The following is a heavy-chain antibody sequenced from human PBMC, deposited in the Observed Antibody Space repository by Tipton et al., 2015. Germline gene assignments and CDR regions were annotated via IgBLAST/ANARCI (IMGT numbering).Heavy chain of an antibody. CDR3: AKTLGLYGSGRYAFDI. Sequence: GSLRLSCSAAGFTLNRYAMNWVRQAPGKGLEYVSAISSNGYNTYYADSVKGRFTISRDNSKNSLYLQMNSLRDEDTAVYYCAKTLGLYGSGRYAFDIWGQGTMVTVSS. D-gene: IGHD3-10*01. CDR1: GFTLNRYA. CDR2: ISSNGYNT. J-gene: IGHJ3*02. V-gene: IGHV3-64*04.